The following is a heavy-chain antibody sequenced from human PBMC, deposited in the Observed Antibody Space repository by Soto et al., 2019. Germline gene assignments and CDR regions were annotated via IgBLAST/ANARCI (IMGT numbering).Heavy chain of an antibody. V-gene: IGHV1-69*13. Sequence: SVKVSCKASGGTFSSYAISWVRQAPGQGLEWMGGIIPIFGTANYAQKFQGRVTITADESTSTAYMELSSLRSEDTAVYYCARDPPREQAMDPFDYWGQGTLVTFSS. CDR2: IIPIFGTA. CDR1: GGTFSSYA. D-gene: IGHD5-18*01. CDR3: ARDPPREQAMDPFDY. J-gene: IGHJ4*02.